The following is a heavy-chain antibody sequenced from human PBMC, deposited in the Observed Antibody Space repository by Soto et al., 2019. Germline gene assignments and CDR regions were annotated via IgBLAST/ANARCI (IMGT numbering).Heavy chain of an antibody. CDR1: GGSISSSSYY. CDR3: ARQAGYGYIYFDY. D-gene: IGHD5-18*01. CDR2: IYYSGST. J-gene: IGHJ4*02. Sequence: KTSETLSLTCTVSGGSISSSSYYWGWIRQPPGKGLEWIGSIYYSGSTYYNPSLKSRVTISVDTSKNQFSLKLSSVTAADTAVYYCARQAGYGYIYFDYWGQGTLVTVSS. V-gene: IGHV4-39*01.